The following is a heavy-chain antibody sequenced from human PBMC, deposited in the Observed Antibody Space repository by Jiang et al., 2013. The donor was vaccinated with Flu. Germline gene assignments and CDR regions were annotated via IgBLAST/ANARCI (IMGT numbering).Heavy chain of an antibody. CDR2: SSLSLGQ. J-gene: IGHJ5*02. CDR3: ARLEDGDPAFGS. CDR1: RYT. V-gene: IGHV1-69*01. D-gene: IGHD2-21*02. Sequence: RYTIQLGGDGAPGQGRRVDGWESSLSLGQRNNAQNFQGRVTITADESTRTAYMELSSLTSHDTAVYYCARLEDGDPAFGSWDQGTLVTVSS.